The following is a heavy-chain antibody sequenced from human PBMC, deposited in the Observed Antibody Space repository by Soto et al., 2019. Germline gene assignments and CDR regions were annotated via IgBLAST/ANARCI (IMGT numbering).Heavy chain of an antibody. V-gene: IGHV3-23*05. D-gene: IGHD1-20*01. Sequence: EVLLLESGGDLVQPGGSLRLSCAASGFTFSDYAMSWVRQAPGKGLEWVSSIDGSGGGTYYSDSVKGRFTVSRDDAEKTLYLPVSGLRVDETATYFCEKDAVGYNGKWDCCDVWGQGTLVIVSS. J-gene: IGHJ5*02. CDR3: EKDAVGYNGKWDCCDV. CDR1: GFTFSDYA. CDR2: IDGSGGGT.